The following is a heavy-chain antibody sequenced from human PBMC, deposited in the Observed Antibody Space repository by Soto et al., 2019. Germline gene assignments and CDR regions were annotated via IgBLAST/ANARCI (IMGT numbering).Heavy chain of an antibody. CDR3: ARDLGEFTGLEAVAADVGFDY. D-gene: IGHD6-19*01. V-gene: IGHV3-33*01. Sequence: QVQLVESGGGVVQPGRSLRLSCAASGFTFSSYGMHWVRQAPGKGLEWVAVIWYDGSNKYYADSVKGRFTISRDNSKNTLYLQMNSLRAEDTAVYYCARDLGEFTGLEAVAADVGFDYWGQGTLVTVSS. CDR1: GFTFSSYG. CDR2: IWYDGSNK. J-gene: IGHJ4*02.